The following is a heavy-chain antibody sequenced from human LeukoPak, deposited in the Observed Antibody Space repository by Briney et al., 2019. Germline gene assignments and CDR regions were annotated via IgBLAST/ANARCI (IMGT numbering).Heavy chain of an antibody. D-gene: IGHD2-15*01. CDR2: IYPGDPDT. J-gene: IGHJ4*02. CDR3: ARLSGRVVCSAGSCYIDS. CDR1: GYRFTSDW. V-gene: IGHV5-51*01. Sequence: GESLEISCKGSGYRFTSDWIGWVRQMPGKGLEWMGIIYPGDPDTRYSPSFQGQVTISADKSVNTAYLQWSSLKASDTAMYYCARLSGRVVCSAGSCYIDSWGQGTLVTVSS.